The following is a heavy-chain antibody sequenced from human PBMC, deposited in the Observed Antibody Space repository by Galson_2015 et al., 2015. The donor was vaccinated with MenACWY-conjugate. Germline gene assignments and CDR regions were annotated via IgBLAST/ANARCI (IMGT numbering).Heavy chain of an antibody. V-gene: IGHV1-18*01. CDR3: ASGAIVRGVMTDSAVHYFEL. Sequence: SVKVSCKASGYAFSSFGISWVRQAPGQGLEWMGWVSVYTGDTKYPQKLQDRVFMTTDRSTNTAYMHLRSLRSDDTAVYYCASGAIVRGVMTDSAVHYFELGGPGTQVTVPS. D-gene: IGHD3-10*01. J-gene: IGHJ4*02. CDR2: VSVYTGDT. CDR1: GYAFSSFG.